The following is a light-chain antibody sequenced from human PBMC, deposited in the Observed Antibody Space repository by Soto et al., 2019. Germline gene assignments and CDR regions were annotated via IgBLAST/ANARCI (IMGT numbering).Light chain of an antibody. Sequence: AIQMTQSQSSLSASVGDRVTITCRASQGIRKDLGWYQQKPGKAPKLLIYPASSLQSGVQSRFSGSGSRSDFTLTISSLQPEYFATCDCLQDYDYPYTFGQGTNLDIK. CDR2: PAS. V-gene: IGKV1-6*01. CDR3: LQDYDYPYT. J-gene: IGKJ2*01. CDR1: QGIRKD.